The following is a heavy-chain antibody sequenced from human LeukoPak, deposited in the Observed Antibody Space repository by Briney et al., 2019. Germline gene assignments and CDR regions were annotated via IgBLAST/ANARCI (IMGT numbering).Heavy chain of an antibody. J-gene: IGHJ5*02. D-gene: IGHD3-3*01. Sequence: ASVKVSCKASGYTFSSYGVSWVRQAPGQGLEWMGWISAYNDNTNYAQKLQGRVTMTTDTSTSTAYMQLRSLRSDDTAVYYSARAGSITIFGVVVAHNWFDPWGQGTLVTVSS. CDR3: ARAGSITIFGVVVAHNWFDP. CDR1: GYTFSSYG. CDR2: ISAYNDNT. V-gene: IGHV1-18*01.